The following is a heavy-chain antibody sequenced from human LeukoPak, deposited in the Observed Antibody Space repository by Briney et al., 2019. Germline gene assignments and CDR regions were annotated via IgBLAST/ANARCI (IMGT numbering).Heavy chain of an antibody. CDR1: GLTFSSYA. Sequence: PGGSLRLSCAASGLTFSSYAMSWVRQAPGRGLEWVSAISGSGGTTFYADSVKGRFTISRDNSKNTLSLQMNSLRAEDTAVYYCAGESSGYLNYYFDFWGQGTLVTVSS. J-gene: IGHJ4*02. V-gene: IGHV3-23*01. CDR3: AGESSGYLNYYFDF. CDR2: ISGSGGTT. D-gene: IGHD5-12*01.